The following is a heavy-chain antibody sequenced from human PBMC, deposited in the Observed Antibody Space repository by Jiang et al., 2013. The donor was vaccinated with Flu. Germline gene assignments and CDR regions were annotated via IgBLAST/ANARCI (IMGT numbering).Heavy chain of an antibody. CDR1: GFTLSSYT. CDR3: AKAGEPGGNDFWSSYGAYFDS. J-gene: IGHJ4*02. CDR2: ISATGSST. Sequence: VQLLESGGGLVQPGGSLRLSCAASGFTLSSYTMSWVRQAPGKGLEWVSSISATGSSTYYADAVMGRFSISRDTSKNTLYLVMNSLRAEDTAIYYCAKAGEPGGNDFWSSYGAYFDSWGQGALVTVS. V-gene: IGHV3-23*01. D-gene: IGHD3-3*01.